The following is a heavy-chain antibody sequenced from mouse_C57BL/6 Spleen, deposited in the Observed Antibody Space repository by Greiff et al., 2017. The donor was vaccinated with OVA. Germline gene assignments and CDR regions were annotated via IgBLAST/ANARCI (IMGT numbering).Heavy chain of an antibody. J-gene: IGHJ1*03. V-gene: IGHV1-18*01. CDR3: AREGPHYYGSSYGYCDV. Sequence: VQLQQSGPELVKPGASVKIPCKASGYTFTDYNMDWVKQSHGKSLEWIGDINPNNGGTIYNQKFKGKATLTVDKSSSTAYMELRSLTSEDTAVYYCAREGPHYYGSSYGYCDVWGTGTTVTVSS. D-gene: IGHD1-1*01. CDR2: INPNNGGT. CDR1: GYTFTDYN.